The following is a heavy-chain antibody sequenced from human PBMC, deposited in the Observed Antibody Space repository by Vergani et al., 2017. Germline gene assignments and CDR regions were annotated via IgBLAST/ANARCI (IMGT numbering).Heavy chain of an antibody. D-gene: IGHD1-20*01. V-gene: IGHV4-31*03. CDR3: AGKVTGDFNWFDP. Sequence: QVQLQESGPGLVKPSQTLSLTCTVPGGSISSGTYYWSWIRQRPGRGLGWIGYIYYSGSTYYTPSLRSRISRSVATSKNLFSLKLNSLTAADTALYYCAGKVTGDFNWFDPWGQGALVTVSS. J-gene: IGHJ5*02. CDR1: GGSISSGTYY. CDR2: IYYSGST.